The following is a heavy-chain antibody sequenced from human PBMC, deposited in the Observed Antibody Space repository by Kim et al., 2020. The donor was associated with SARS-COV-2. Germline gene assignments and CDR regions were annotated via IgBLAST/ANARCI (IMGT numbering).Heavy chain of an antibody. Sequence: SETLSLTCTVSGGSISSGGYYWSWIRQHPGKGLEWIGYIYYSGSTYYNPSLKSRVTISVDTSKNQFSLKLSSVTAADTAVYYCARVGLGLLWFGEIYDWGQGTLVTVSS. D-gene: IGHD3-10*01. J-gene: IGHJ4*02. CDR3: ARVGLGLLWFGEIYD. CDR2: IYYSGST. V-gene: IGHV4-31*03. CDR1: GGSISSGGYY.